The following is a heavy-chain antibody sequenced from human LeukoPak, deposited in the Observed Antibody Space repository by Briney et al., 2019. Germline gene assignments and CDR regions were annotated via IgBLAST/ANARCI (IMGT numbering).Heavy chain of an antibody. D-gene: IGHD6-19*01. CDR2: ISGSGGST. V-gene: IGHV3-23*01. CDR3: AKVSLYSSGWPKSFDY. J-gene: IGHJ4*02. CDR1: GLTFSSYA. Sequence: GGSLRLSCAASGLTFSSYAMSWVRQAPGKGLEWVSAISGSGGSTYYADSVKGRFTISRDNSKNTLYLQMNSLRAEDTAVYYCAKVSLYSSGWPKSFDYWGQGTLVTVSS.